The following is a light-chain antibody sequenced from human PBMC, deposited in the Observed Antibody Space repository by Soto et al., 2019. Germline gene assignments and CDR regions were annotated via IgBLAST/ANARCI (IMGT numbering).Light chain of an antibody. CDR3: AAWDDSLSGEI. CDR1: SSNIEKNF. Sequence: QSVLTQPPSASGTPGQRVTISCSGSSSNIEKNFVYWYQQLPGTAPKLLIYMNSQRPSGVPDRVSGSKSGTSASLAISGLRSEDEADYFCAAWDDSLSGEIFGGGTKVTVL. J-gene: IGLJ2*01. V-gene: IGLV1-47*01. CDR2: MNS.